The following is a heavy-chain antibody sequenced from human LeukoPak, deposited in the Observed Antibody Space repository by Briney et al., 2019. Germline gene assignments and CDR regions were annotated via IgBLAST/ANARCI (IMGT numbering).Heavy chain of an antibody. CDR1: GGTFSSYA. CDR2: IIPIFGTA. CDR3: ARAIAVAGSHYYYYMDV. D-gene: IGHD6-19*01. V-gene: IGHV1-69*05. Sequence: SVKVSCKASGGTFSSYAISWVRQAPGQGLEWMGGIIPIFGTANYAQKFQGRVTITTDESTSTAYMELSSLGSEDTAVYYCARAIAVAGSHYYYYMDVWGKGTTVTVSS. J-gene: IGHJ6*03.